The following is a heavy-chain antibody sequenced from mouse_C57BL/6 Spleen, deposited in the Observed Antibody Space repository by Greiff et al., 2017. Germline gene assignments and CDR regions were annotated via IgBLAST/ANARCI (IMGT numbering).Heavy chain of an antibody. V-gene: IGHV1-64*01. CDR2: IHPNSGST. D-gene: IGHD2-3*01. CDR1: GYTFTSYW. Sequence: QVQLQQSGAELVKPGASVKLSCKASGYTFTSYWMHWVKQRPGQGLEWIGMIHPNSGSTNYNEKFKSKATLTVDKSSSTAYMQLSSLTSEDSAVYYCAREKDGYWYFDVWGTGTTVTVSS. J-gene: IGHJ1*03. CDR3: AREKDGYWYFDV.